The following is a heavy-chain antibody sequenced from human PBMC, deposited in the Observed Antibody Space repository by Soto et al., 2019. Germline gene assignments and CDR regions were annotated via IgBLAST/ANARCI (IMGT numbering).Heavy chain of an antibody. V-gene: IGHV3-23*01. Sequence: EVQLLESGGGLVQPGGSLRLSCAASGFTFSSYAMSWVRQAPGKGLEWVSAISGSGGSTYYADSVKGRFTISRDNSNNTLYLQMNSLRAEDTAVYYCAKGGIVRLGETDYWGQGTLVTVSS. J-gene: IGHJ4*02. D-gene: IGHD3-16*01. CDR1: GFTFSSYA. CDR2: ISGSGGST. CDR3: AKGGIVRLGETDY.